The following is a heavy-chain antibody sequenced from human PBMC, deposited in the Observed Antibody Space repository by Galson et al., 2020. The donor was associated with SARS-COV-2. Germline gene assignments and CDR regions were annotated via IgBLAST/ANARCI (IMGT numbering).Heavy chain of an antibody. V-gene: IGHV4-38-2*01. D-gene: IGHD3-22*01. CDR3: ARPSSSGYYSVWYFDL. Sequence: SETLSLTCAVSGYSISSYFYWGWIRQPPGKGLEWIGNIYHSGSTYYNPSLKSRVTISIDKSKNQFSLKLSSVTAADTAVYYCARPSSSGYYSVWYFDLWGRGTLVTVSS. CDR1: GYSISSYFY. CDR2: IYHSGST. J-gene: IGHJ2*01.